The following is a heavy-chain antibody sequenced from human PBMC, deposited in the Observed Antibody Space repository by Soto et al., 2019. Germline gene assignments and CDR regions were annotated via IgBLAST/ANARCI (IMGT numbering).Heavy chain of an antibody. CDR3: ARASIVVVPAAPRSYYYMDV. J-gene: IGHJ6*03. CDR2: ISAYNGNT. CDR1: GYTFTSYG. D-gene: IGHD2-2*01. Sequence: HVQLVQSGAEVKKPGASVKVSCKASGYTFTSYGISWVRQAPGQGLEWMGWISAYNGNTNYAQKLQGRVTMTTDTSTSTAYMELRSLRSDDTAVYYCARASIVVVPAAPRSYYYMDVWGKGTTVTVSS. V-gene: IGHV1-18*01.